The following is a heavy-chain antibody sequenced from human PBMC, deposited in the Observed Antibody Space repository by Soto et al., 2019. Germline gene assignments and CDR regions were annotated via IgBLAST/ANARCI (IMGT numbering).Heavy chain of an antibody. V-gene: IGHV3-15*07. D-gene: IGHD3-22*01. CDR1: GFTFSNAW. J-gene: IGHJ4*02. CDR2: IKSKTDGGTT. CDR3: TTLPYYDSSGYYSDY. Sequence: EVQLVESGGGLVKPGGSLRLSCAASGFTFSNAWMNWVRQAPGKGLEWGGRIKSKTDGGTTDYAAPVKGRFTISRDDSKNTLYLQMNSLKTEDTAVYYCTTLPYYDSSGYYSDYWGQGTLVTVSS.